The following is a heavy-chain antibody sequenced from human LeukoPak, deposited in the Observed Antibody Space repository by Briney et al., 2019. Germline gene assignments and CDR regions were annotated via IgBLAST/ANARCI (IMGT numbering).Heavy chain of an antibody. D-gene: IGHD3-10*01. V-gene: IGHV1-2*02. CDR3: ARESRMVWGVIITGWFDP. Sequence: ASVKVSCKASGYTFTGYYMHWVRQAPGQGLEWMGWINPNSGGTNYAQKFQGRVTMTRDTSISTAYMELSRLRSDDTAVYYCARESRMVWGVIITGWFDPWGQGTLVTVSS. J-gene: IGHJ5*02. CDR2: INPNSGGT. CDR1: GYTFTGYY.